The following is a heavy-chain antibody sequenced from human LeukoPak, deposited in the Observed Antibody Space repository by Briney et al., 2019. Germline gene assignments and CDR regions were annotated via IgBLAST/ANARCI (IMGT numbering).Heavy chain of an antibody. J-gene: IGHJ4*02. CDR2: ISYDGRNT. CDR3: EKELAVAGSFDF. V-gene: IGHV3-30*18. Sequence: GGSLRLSCAASGFTFSTYGIHWVRQAPGKGLEWVAVISYDGRNTYYADSVKGRFTISRDNSRNTLYLQMNSLTVEDTAVYYCEKELAVAGSFDFWGQGTLVTVSS. CDR1: GFTFSTYG. D-gene: IGHD6-19*01.